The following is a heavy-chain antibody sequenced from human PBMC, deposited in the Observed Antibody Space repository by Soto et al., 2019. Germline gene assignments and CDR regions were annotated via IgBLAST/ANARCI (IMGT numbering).Heavy chain of an antibody. V-gene: IGHV3-74*01. CDR3: ARASGTSGWYWVFFP. D-gene: IGHD6-19*01. J-gene: IGHJ5*02. CDR2: INSDGSST. Sequence: EVQLVESGGGLAQPGGSLRLSCAASGFTFSSYWMHWVRQAPGKGLVWVSRINSDGSSTRYADSVKGRFTISRDNAKNTLYLQMNSGRAEDTAVYYCARASGTSGWYWVFFPWGQGTLVTVAS. CDR1: GFTFSSYW.